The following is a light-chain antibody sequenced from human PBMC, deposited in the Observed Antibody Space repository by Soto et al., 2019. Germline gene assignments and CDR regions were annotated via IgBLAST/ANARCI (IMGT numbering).Light chain of an antibody. CDR1: QSITSSY. V-gene: IGKV3-20*01. J-gene: IGKJ1*01. CDR2: STI. CDR3: QQYGSPLWT. Sequence: EIVLTQSPGTLSLSPGERATLSCRASQSITSSYLAWYQQKPGQAPRLLISSTISRATGIPYRFSGSGSGTDFTLTISRLEPEDFAVYYCQQYGSPLWTFGQGTKVEIK.